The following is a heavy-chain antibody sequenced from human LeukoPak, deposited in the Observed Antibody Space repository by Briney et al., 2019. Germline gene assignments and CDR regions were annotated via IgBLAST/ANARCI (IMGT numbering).Heavy chain of an antibody. CDR2: ISSSGSYI. J-gene: IGHJ4*02. CDR1: GFTFSDYY. CDR3: ARTDSSVWFFDF. D-gene: IGHD6-19*01. V-gene: IGHV3-11*04. Sequence: GGSLRLSCAASGFTFSDYYMSWIRQAPGKGLEWVSYISSSGSYIYYADSVKGRFTISRDNAKNSLYLQMNSLRAEDTAVYYCARTDSSVWFFDFWGQGALVPVSS.